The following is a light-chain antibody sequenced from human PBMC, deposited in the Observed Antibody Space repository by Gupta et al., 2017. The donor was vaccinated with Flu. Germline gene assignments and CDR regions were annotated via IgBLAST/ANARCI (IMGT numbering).Light chain of an antibody. J-gene: IGLJ3*02. CDR3: AAWDGSLNGWV. CDR1: SSNIGSNT. V-gene: IGLV1-44*01. CDR2: GNN. Sequence: QSVLTQPPSASGTPGQRVPISCSGSSSNIGSNTVTWYQQLPGTAPKLLIYGNNQRPSGVPDRFSGSKSGTSASLAISGLQSEDEADYYCAAWDGSLNGWVFGGGTKLTVL.